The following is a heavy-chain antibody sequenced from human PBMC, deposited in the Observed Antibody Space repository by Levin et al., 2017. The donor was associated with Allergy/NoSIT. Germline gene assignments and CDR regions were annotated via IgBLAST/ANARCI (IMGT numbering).Heavy chain of an antibody. CDR2: IYYSGST. Sequence: RSQTLSLTCTVSGGSISSSRYYWGWIRQPPGKGLEWIGSIYYSGSTYYNPSLKSRVTIFVDTSKNQFSLKLSSVTAADTAVYYCARRATVTTPNWFDPWGQGTLVTVSS. CDR3: ARRATVTTPNWFDP. CDR1: GGSISSSRYY. V-gene: IGHV4-39*01. D-gene: IGHD4-17*01. J-gene: IGHJ5*02.